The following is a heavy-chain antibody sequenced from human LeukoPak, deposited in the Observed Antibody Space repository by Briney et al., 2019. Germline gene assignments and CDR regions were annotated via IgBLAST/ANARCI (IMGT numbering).Heavy chain of an antibody. CDR2: IYYSGST. D-gene: IGHD3-10*01. V-gene: IGHV4-30-4*01. Sequence: SETLSLTCTVSGGSISSGDYYWSWIRQPPGKGLEWIGYIYYSGSTYYNPSLKSRVTISVDTSKNQFSLKLSSVTAADTAVYYCARYGWGSHGIDYWGQGTLVTVSS. CDR1: GGSISSGDYY. J-gene: IGHJ4*02. CDR3: ARYGWGSHGIDY.